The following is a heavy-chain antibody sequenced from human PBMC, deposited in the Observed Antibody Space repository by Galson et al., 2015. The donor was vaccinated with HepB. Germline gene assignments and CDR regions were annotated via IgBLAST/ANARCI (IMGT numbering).Heavy chain of an antibody. V-gene: IGHV3-7*01. CDR3: GRWEDSTLWLIDH. Sequence: SLRLSCAASGFTFSRYWMTWVRQAPGKGLEWVANIKEDGSKRYYVDSVKGRFTMSRDNAKNSLYLEMNSLRDEDTAVYYCGRWEDSTLWLIDHWGQGTLVAVSS. D-gene: IGHD6-6*01. CDR1: GFTFSRYW. J-gene: IGHJ4*02. CDR2: IKEDGSKR.